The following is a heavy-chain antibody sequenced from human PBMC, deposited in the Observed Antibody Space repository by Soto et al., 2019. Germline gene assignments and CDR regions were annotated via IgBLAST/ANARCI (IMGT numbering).Heavy chain of an antibody. CDR1: GCTVTSYG. Sequence: ASVKVSCKTSGCTVTSYGIIGVRQAPGQGLEWMGWISAYNGNTNYAQKLQGRVTMTTDTSTSTAYMELRSLRSDDTAVYYCARDEGDYYYGSGSFDYWGQGTLVTVSS. D-gene: IGHD3-10*01. V-gene: IGHV1-18*01. CDR2: ISAYNGNT. CDR3: ARDEGDYYYGSGSFDY. J-gene: IGHJ4*02.